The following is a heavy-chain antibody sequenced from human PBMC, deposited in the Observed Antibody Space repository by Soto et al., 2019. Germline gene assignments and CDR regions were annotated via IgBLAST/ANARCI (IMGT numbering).Heavy chain of an antibody. J-gene: IGHJ6*02. V-gene: IGHV5-51*01. CDR1: GYSFTSYW. CDR2: IYPGDSDT. D-gene: IGHD6-13*01. CDR3: ARLSSSWSYYYYYDMDV. Sequence: PGESLKISCKGSGYSFTSYWIGWVRQMPGKGLEWMGIIYPGDSDTRYSPSFQGQVTISADKSISTAYLQWSSLKAPDTAMYYCARLSSSWSYYYYYDMDVWGQGTTVTVSS.